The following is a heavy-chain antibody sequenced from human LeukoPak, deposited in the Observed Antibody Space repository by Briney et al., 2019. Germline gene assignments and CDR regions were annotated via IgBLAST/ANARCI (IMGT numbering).Heavy chain of an antibody. D-gene: IGHD3-22*01. Sequence: GASVKVSCKASGYSFTSYGISWVRQAPGQGLEWMGWISGYNGNTNYAQRLQGRVTMTTDTSTSTAYMELRSLSSDDTAVYYCARDRPYYYDSSAYSPDFWGQGTLVTVSS. J-gene: IGHJ4*02. CDR2: ISGYNGNT. V-gene: IGHV1-18*01. CDR3: ARDRPYYYDSSAYSPDF. CDR1: GYSFTSYG.